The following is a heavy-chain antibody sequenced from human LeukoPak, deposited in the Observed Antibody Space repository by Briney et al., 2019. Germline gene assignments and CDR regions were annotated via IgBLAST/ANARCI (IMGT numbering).Heavy chain of an antibody. J-gene: IGHJ6*03. Sequence: ASVKVSCKASGDTFSYYAISWVRQAPGQGLEWMGGIIPIFGTSNYAQKFQGRVTITTDESTTTAYLELSRLRSDDTAVYYCASSLAQVPAAIRRGNYNYHMHVWGRGTAVTVSS. CDR2: IIPIFGTS. V-gene: IGHV1-69*05. CDR1: GDTFSYYA. CDR3: ASSLAQVPAAIRRGNYNYHMHV. D-gene: IGHD2-2*02.